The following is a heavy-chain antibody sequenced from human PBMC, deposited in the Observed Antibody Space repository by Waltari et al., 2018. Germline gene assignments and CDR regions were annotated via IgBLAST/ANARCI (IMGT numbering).Heavy chain of an antibody. CDR1: GFTVGNNF. CDR3: AKVDNVGLNNY. D-gene: IGHD1-1*01. J-gene: IGHJ4*02. CDR2: IYSGGST. Sequence: EVQLVESGGDLIKPGGYLRLSCADSGFTVGNNFMGWVRPAPGKGLEWVSVIYSGGSTNYIDSVGGRFTISRDSSKNTLYLQMNSLRAEDTAVYYCAKVDNVGLNNYWGQGTLVTVSS. V-gene: IGHV3-53*01.